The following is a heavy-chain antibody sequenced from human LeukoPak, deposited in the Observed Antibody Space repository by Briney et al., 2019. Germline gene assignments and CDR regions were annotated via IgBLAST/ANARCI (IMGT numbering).Heavy chain of an antibody. CDR2: VNGNGGST. D-gene: IGHD3-16*02. Sequence: GGSLRLSCAASGFSFSTYAMSWVRQALGKGLEWVSGVNGNGGSTSYADSVKGRFTIFRDNSKNTVYLQMNSLRVEDTAVYYCAKSLYGGCDYWGQGTVVTVSS. V-gene: IGHV3-23*01. J-gene: IGHJ4*02. CDR3: AKSLYGGCDY. CDR1: GFSFSTYA.